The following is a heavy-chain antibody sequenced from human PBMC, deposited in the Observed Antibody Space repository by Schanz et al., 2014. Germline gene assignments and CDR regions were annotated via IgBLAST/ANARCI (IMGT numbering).Heavy chain of an antibody. CDR3: ARDMVENWFDS. V-gene: IGHV4-61*02. CDR1: GGSISSGSYY. CDR2: IYSTGST. J-gene: IGHJ5*01. Sequence: QVQLQESGPGLVKPSQTLSLTCTVSGGSISSGSYYWSWIRQPAGKGLEWIGRIYSTGSTNYNPSLKSRVTSTKDTPKSHVSLKLPSVPAADTAVYYCARDMVENWFDSWGQGTLVTVSS. D-gene: IGHD3-10*01.